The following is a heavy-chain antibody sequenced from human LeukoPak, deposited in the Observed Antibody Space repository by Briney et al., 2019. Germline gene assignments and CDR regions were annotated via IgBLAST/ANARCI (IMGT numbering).Heavy chain of an antibody. CDR1: GYTFTSYG. Sequence: ASVKVSCKASGYTFTSYGISWVRQAPGQGLEWMGWISAYNGNTNYAQKLQGRVTMTTDTSTSTAYMELRSLRSGDTAVYYCARSIYEVGYFQHWGQGTLVTVSS. J-gene: IGHJ1*01. CDR2: ISAYNGNT. CDR3: ARSIYEVGYFQH. V-gene: IGHV1-18*01. D-gene: IGHD3-16*01.